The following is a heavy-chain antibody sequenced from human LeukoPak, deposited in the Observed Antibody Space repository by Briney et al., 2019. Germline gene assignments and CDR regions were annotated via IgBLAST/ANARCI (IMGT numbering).Heavy chain of an antibody. CDR2: TYYRSKWSN. D-gene: IGHD6-19*01. CDR1: GDSVSSNRVT. CDR3: GRARSGVFDH. Sequence: SQTLSLTCAISGDSVSSNRVTWNWVRQSPSRGLEWLGRTYYRSKWSNDYAVSVKSRITINPDTSRNQFSLQLNSVTPEDTAVYYCGRARSGVFDHWGQGTLVTVSS. V-gene: IGHV6-1*01. J-gene: IGHJ4*02.